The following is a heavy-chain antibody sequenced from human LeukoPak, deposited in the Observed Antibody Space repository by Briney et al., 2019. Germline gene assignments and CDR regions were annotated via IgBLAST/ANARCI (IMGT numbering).Heavy chain of an antibody. Sequence: GASVKVSCKASGGTFSSYAISWVRQAPGQGLEWMGGIIPIFGTANYAQKFQGRVTITADESTSTAYMELSSLRSEDTAVYYCARGRRGYSYGWHDYWGQGTLVTVSS. CDR2: IIPIFGTA. D-gene: IGHD5-18*01. V-gene: IGHV1-69*13. CDR1: GGTFSSYA. CDR3: ARGRRGYSYGWHDY. J-gene: IGHJ4*02.